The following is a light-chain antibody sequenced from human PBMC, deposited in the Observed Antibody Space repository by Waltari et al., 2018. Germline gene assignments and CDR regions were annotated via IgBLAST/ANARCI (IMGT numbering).Light chain of an antibody. CDR3: QQRSKWPPT. CDR2: DGS. J-gene: IGKJ1*01. V-gene: IGKV3-11*01. Sequence: EIVLTQSPATLSLAPGERAPLSCRTSQIVGKFLAWYQQTTGRAPRLLISDGSNRATGIPARFSGSGSGTDFTLTITSLEPEDSATYFCQQRSKWPPTFGQGTKVEIK. CDR1: QIVGKF.